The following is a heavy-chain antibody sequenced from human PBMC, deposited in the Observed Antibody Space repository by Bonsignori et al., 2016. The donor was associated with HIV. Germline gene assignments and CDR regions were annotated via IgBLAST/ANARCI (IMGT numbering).Heavy chain of an antibody. CDR2: INHSGGT. J-gene: IGHJ6*03. CDR3: ARAARDSHYYYYMDV. Sequence: RQAPGKGLEWIGEINHSGGTNYNPSLKSRVTISVDTSKNQFSLKLSSVTAADTAVFYCARAARDSHYYYYMDVWGKGTTVTVSS. V-gene: IGHV4-34*01.